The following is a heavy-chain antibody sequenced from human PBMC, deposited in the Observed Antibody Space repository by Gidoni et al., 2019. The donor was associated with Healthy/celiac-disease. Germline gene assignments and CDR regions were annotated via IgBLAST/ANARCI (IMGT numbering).Heavy chain of an antibody. Sequence: QVQLVQSGAEVKKPGASVKVSCKASGYTFTGYYMHWVRQAPGQGLEWMGWINPNSGGTNYAQKFQGWVTMTRDTSISTAYMELSRLRSDDTAVYYCARGVGAWPSNYYMDVWGKGTTVTVSS. V-gene: IGHV1-2*04. D-gene: IGHD1-26*01. J-gene: IGHJ6*03. CDR1: GYTFTGYY. CDR2: INPNSGGT. CDR3: ARGVGAWPSNYYMDV.